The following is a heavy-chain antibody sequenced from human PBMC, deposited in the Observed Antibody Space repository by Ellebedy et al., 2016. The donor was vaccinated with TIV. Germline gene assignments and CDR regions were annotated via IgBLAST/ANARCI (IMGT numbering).Heavy chain of an antibody. CDR2: ISVFTGNT. CDR3: SRSTSGYSSGWYYSDY. J-gene: IGHJ4*02. CDR1: GYRFTGYY. D-gene: IGHD6-19*01. V-gene: IGHV1-18*04. Sequence: ASVKVSCKASGYRFTGYYMHWVRQAPGQGLEWMGWISVFTGNTKYAQNFQDRLTLTTDTSTSTAYMELRSLKSDDTAVYYCSRSTSGYSSGWYYSDYWGQGTLVTVSS.